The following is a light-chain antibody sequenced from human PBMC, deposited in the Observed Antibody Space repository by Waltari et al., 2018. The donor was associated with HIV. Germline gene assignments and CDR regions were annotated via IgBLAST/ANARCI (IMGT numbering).Light chain of an antibody. CDR3: QQYGSSTYS. CDR1: QSVSNKF. J-gene: IGKJ2*03. V-gene: IGKV3-20*01. Sequence: EIVLTQSPGTLSLSPGDIATLSCRASQSVSNKFLAWYQHKRGQAPRLLVYGASSRARGIPDRFSGSGSGTDFTLTISRLEPEDFAMYFCQQYGSSTYSFGQGTKLEIK. CDR2: GAS.